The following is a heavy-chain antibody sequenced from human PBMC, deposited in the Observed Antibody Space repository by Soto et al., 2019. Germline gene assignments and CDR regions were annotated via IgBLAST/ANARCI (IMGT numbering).Heavy chain of an antibody. Sequence: QVQLVESGGGVVQPGGSLRLSCVGSGFTFGSFPMHWVRQAPGKGLQWVALISYSGVNQYYADSVRGRFTVSRDNSGSTLFLEMNSLRPEDTAVYYCARDRGPGDSGGYAYFHLWGQGTLVTVSS. V-gene: IGHV3-30-3*01. CDR3: ARDRGPGDSGGYAYFHL. CDR2: ISYSGVNQ. D-gene: IGHD3-22*01. J-gene: IGHJ1*01. CDR1: GFTFGSFP.